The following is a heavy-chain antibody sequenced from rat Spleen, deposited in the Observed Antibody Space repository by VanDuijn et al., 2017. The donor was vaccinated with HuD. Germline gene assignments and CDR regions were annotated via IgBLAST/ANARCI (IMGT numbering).Heavy chain of an antibody. CDR2: ISYDGSST. CDR3: ARLGITEIVMPTVYFDY. CDR1: GFTFSDYY. Sequence: EVQLVESDGGLVQPGRSLKLSCAASGFTFSDYYMAWVRQAPTKGLEWVATISYDGSSTYYRDSVKGRFTISRDNAKSTLYLQMDSLRSEDTATYYCARLGITEIVMPTVYFDYWGQGVMVTVSS. V-gene: IGHV5-29*01. J-gene: IGHJ2*01. D-gene: IGHD1-12*01.